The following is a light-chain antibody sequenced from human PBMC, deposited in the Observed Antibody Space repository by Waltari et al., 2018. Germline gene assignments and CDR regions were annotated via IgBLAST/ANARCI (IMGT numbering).Light chain of an antibody. Sequence: DVVMTQSPLSLPVTLGQPASLSCSSSQSLVHSAGNTYLNWFQQRPGQSPRRLIYKVSNRDSGVPDRFSGSGSGTDFTLKISRVEAEDVGVYYCMQGTHWPWTFGQGTKVDIK. CDR3: MQGTHWPWT. CDR2: KVS. V-gene: IGKV2-30*02. CDR1: QSLVHSAGNTY. J-gene: IGKJ1*01.